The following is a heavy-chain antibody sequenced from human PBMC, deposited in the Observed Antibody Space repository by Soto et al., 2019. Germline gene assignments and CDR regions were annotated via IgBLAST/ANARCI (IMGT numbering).Heavy chain of an antibody. CDR3: AGGPRDYGGNLPYYYYYGMDV. V-gene: IGHV1-46*01. CDR2: INPSGGST. Sequence: GASVKVSCKASGYTFTSYYMHWVRQAPGQGLEWMGIINPSGGSTSYAQKFQGRVTMTRDTSTSTVYMELSSLRSEDTAVYYCAGGPRDYGGNLPYYYYYGMDVWGQGTTVTVSS. CDR1: GYTFTSYY. D-gene: IGHD4-17*01. J-gene: IGHJ6*02.